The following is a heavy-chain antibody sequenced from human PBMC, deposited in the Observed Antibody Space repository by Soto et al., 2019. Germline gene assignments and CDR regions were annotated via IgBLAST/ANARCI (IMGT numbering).Heavy chain of an antibody. J-gene: IGHJ3*02. Sequence: QVQLQKSGPGLVKPSQTLSLTCTVSGGSISSGGYYWSWIRQHPGKGLEWIGYIYYSGSTYYNPSLKSRVTISVDTSKNQFSLKLSSVTAADTAVYYCAREFGSSWYRGYAFDIWGQGTMVTVSS. CDR1: GGSISSGGYY. V-gene: IGHV4-31*03. CDR3: AREFGSSWYRGYAFDI. D-gene: IGHD6-13*01. CDR2: IYYSGST.